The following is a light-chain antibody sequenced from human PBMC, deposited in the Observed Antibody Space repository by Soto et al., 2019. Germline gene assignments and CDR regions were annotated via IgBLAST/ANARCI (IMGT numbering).Light chain of an antibody. CDR2: EVS. V-gene: IGLV2-14*01. Sequence: QSALTQPASVSGSPGQSITMACTGTTSDIGTYSYVSWDQQPAGKAPKLIIYEVSHRPSGVSNPFSGSKSGSTASLTISGLQAEAEAHYYCCSSTGISTLLFATGTKVTVL. CDR3: CSSTGISTLL. J-gene: IGLJ1*01. CDR1: TSDIGTYSY.